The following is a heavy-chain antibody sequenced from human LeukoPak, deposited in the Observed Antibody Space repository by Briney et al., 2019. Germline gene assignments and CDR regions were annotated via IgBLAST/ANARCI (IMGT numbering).Heavy chain of an antibody. CDR2: IYYSGST. CDR1: GGSISSYY. D-gene: IGHD5-18*01. Sequence: SETLSLTCTVSGGSISSYYWSWIRQPPGKGLEWIGYIYYSGSTNYNPSLKSRVTISVDTSKNQFSLKLSSVTAADTAVYYCARHQAGTSYAERYYYYGMDVWGQGTTVTVSS. V-gene: IGHV4-59*08. J-gene: IGHJ6*02. CDR3: ARHQAGTSYAERYYYYGMDV.